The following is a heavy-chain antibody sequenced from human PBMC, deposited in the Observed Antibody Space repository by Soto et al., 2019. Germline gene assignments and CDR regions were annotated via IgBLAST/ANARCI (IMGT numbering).Heavy chain of an antibody. CDR3: VRGGDILAGYYRVDY. Sequence: ASVKVSCKASGYTFTSYGISWVRQAPGQGLEWMGWISAYNGNTNYAQKLQGRVTMTTDTSTSTAYMELRSLRSDDTAVDYCVRGGDILAGYYRVDYWGQGTLVTVSS. D-gene: IGHD3-9*01. CDR1: GYTFTSYG. J-gene: IGHJ4*02. V-gene: IGHV1-18*04. CDR2: ISAYNGNT.